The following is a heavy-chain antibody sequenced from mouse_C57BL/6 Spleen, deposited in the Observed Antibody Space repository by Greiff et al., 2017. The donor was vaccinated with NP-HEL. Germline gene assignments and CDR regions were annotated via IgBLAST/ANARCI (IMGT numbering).Heavy chain of an antibody. CDR3: TKLLRSLYWYFDV. CDR1: GYTFTSYW. CDR2: IYPGNSDT. Sequence: VQLQQSGTVLARPGASVKMSCKTSGYTFTSYWMHWVKQRPGQGLEWIGAIYPGNSDTSYNQKFKGKAKLTAVTSASTAYMELSSLTNEDSAVYYCTKLLRSLYWYFDVWGTGTTVTVSS. D-gene: IGHD1-1*01. J-gene: IGHJ1*03. V-gene: IGHV1-5*01.